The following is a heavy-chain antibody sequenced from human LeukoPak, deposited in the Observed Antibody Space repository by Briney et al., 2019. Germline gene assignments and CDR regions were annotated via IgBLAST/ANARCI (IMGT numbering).Heavy chain of an antibody. V-gene: IGHV3-23*01. CDR3: ATDRSCTDDVCHGDFDY. D-gene: IGHD2-8*01. CDR2: ICGSGGST. Sequence: GGSLRLSCAPSGFIFSSYAMSCGPHAPGGGGGWVLTICGSGGSTYYAEPVKGRFTISRDNSNNTMYLHKNSLRAEDNTVYYCATDRSCTDDVCHGDFDYWGQGALVTVSS. J-gene: IGHJ4*02. CDR1: GFIFSSYA.